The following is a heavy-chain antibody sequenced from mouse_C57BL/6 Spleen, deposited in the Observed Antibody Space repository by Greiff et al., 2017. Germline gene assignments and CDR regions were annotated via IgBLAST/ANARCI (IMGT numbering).Heavy chain of an antibody. CDR2: IDPSDSYT. V-gene: IGHV1-50*01. CDR3: ARRTTVVYCDY. D-gene: IGHD1-1*01. CDR1: GYTFTSYW. Sequence: QVQLQQPGAELVKPGASVKLSCKASGYTFTSYWMQWVKHRPGQGLEWIGEIDPSDSYTNYNQKFKGKATLTVDTSSSTAYMQLSSLTSEDSAVYYCARRTTVVYCDYWGQGTTLTVSS. J-gene: IGHJ2*01.